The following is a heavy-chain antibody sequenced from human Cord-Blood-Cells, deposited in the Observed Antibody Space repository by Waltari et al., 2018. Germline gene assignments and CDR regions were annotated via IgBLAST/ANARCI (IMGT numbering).Heavy chain of an antibody. V-gene: IGHV4-34*01. D-gene: IGHD6-19*01. CDR2: INHSGST. Sequence: QVQLQQWGAGLLKPSETLSLTCAVYGGSFRGYYWSWIRQPPGKGLEWIGEINHSGSTNYNPSLKSRVTISVDTSKNQFSLKLSSVTAADTAVYYCARAIDSSGWSDYWGQGTLVTVSS. CDR3: ARAIDSSGWSDY. J-gene: IGHJ4*02. CDR1: GGSFRGYY.